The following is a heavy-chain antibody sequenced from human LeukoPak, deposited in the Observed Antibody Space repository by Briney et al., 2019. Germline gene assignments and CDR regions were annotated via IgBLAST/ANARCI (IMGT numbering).Heavy chain of an antibody. V-gene: IGHV4-61*09. J-gene: IGHJ4*02. CDR1: GGSISSGSYY. CDR2: IYTSGST. D-gene: IGHD4-23*01. CDR3: ARAQGYGGNFDY. Sequence: SQTLSLTCTVSGGSISSGSYYWSWIRQPAGKGREWIGHIYTSGSTNYNPSLKSRVTMSVDTSKNQFSLKLSSVTAADTAVYYCARAQGYGGNFDYWGQGTLVTVSS.